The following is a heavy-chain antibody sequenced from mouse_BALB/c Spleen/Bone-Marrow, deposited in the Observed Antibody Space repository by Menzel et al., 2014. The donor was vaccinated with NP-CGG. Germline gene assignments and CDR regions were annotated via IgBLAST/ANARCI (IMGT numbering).Heavy chain of an antibody. J-gene: IGHJ3*01. Sequence: EVQLQQSGPERVKPGASVKMSCKASGYTFTSYVMHWVKRKPGQGLEWIGYINPYNDGTKYNEKFKGKATLTSDKSSSTAYMELSSLTSEDSAVYYCASPYYRYDGFAYWGQGTLVTVSA. CDR1: GYTFTSYV. CDR2: INPYNDGT. CDR3: ASPYYRYDGFAY. V-gene: IGHV1-14*01. D-gene: IGHD2-14*01.